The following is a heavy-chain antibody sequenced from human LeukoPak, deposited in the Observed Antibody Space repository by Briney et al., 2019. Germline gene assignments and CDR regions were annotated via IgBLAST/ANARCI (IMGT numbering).Heavy chain of an antibody. D-gene: IGHD6-13*01. CDR2: ISASGSAT. V-gene: IGHV3-23*01. CDR1: GFIFSNYG. Sequence: AGGSLRLSCAASGFIFSNYGMNWVRQAPGKGLEWVAAISASGSATSYADSVRGRFTISRDNSKNTLYLQINSLRADDTAVFYCAKDGGRAAAGTVDSWGPGALVTVSS. CDR3: AKDGGRAAAGTVDS. J-gene: IGHJ4*02.